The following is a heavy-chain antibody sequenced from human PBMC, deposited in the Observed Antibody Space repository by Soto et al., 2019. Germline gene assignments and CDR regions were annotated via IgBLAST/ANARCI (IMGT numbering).Heavy chain of an antibody. CDR2: INSDGSSI. D-gene: IGHD2-8*01. CDR3: ARNSPGVYALWVDV. J-gene: IGHJ6*02. CDR1: GFTFRSYW. Sequence: EVQLVESGGALVRPGGSLRLSCAASGFTFRSYWMHWVRQAPGKGLMWVSRINSDGSSINYADFVKGRLIISRDNAKNTLYLQMNSLRAEDTAVYYCARNSPGVYALWVDVWGQGTTVTVSS. V-gene: IGHV3-74*01.